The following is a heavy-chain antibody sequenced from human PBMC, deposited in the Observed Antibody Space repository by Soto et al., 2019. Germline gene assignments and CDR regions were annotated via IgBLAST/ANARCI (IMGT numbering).Heavy chain of an antibody. J-gene: IGHJ4*02. CDR3: AKGEQWLARWGDYFDY. Sequence: QVQLVESGGGVVQPGRSLRLSCAASGFTFSSYGMHWVCQAPGKGLEWVAVISYDGSNKYYADSVKGRFTISRDNSKNTLYLQMNSLRAEDTAVYYCAKGEQWLARWGDYFDYWGQGTLVTVSS. CDR2: ISYDGSNK. CDR1: GFTFSSYG. D-gene: IGHD6-19*01. V-gene: IGHV3-30*18.